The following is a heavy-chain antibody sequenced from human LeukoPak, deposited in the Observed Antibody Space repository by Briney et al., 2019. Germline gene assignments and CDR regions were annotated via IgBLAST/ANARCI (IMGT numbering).Heavy chain of an antibody. CDR1: GGTFSSYA. Sequence: SVKVSCKASGGTFSSYAISWVRQAPGQGLEWMGGIIPIFGTANYAQKFQGRVTITADESTSTAYMELSSLKSEDTAVYYCGGTTYYYDSSGYSYYGMDVWGQGTTVTVSS. V-gene: IGHV1-69*13. D-gene: IGHD3-22*01. CDR2: IIPIFGTA. J-gene: IGHJ6*02. CDR3: GGTTYYYDSSGYSYYGMDV.